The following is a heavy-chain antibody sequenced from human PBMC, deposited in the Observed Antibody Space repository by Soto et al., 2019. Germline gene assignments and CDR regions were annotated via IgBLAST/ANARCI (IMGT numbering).Heavy chain of an antibody. CDR1: GFMFDDYA. V-gene: IGHV3-9*01. D-gene: IGHD6-13*01. Sequence: PGGSLRLSCAASGFMFDDYAMHWVRQAPGKGLEWVSGISWNSNSIGYADSVKGRFTISRDNARNSLYLQMNSLRAEDTALYYCAKDSPYSSSWSRAFDIWGQGTMVTVSS. CDR3: AKDSPYSSSWSRAFDI. CDR2: ISWNSNSI. J-gene: IGHJ3*02.